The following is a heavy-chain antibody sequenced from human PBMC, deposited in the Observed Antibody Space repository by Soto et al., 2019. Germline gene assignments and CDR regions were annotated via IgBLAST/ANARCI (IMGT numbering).Heavy chain of an antibody. J-gene: IGHJ5*02. Sequence: AVKVSCKASGGTFSSYAISWVRQAPGQGLEWMGGIIPIFGTANYAQKFQGRVTITADESTSTAYMELSSLRSEDTAVYYCARATEQLSLDWFDPWGQGTLVTVSS. CDR2: IIPIFGTA. CDR1: GGTFSSYA. CDR3: ARATEQLSLDWFDP. V-gene: IGHV1-69*13. D-gene: IGHD6-6*01.